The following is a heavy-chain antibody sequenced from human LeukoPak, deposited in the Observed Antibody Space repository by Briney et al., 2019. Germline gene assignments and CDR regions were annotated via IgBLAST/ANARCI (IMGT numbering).Heavy chain of an antibody. D-gene: IGHD4-17*01. Sequence: GESLKISCKGSGYSFTSYWIGWVRQMPGKGLEWMGIIYPGDSDTRYSPSFQGQVTISADKSISTAYLQWSSLKASDTAMYYCARHKAVTTYYYYMDVWGKGTTVTVSS. CDR3: ARHKAVTTYYYYMDV. CDR2: IYPGDSDT. CDR1: GYSFTSYW. V-gene: IGHV5-51*01. J-gene: IGHJ6*03.